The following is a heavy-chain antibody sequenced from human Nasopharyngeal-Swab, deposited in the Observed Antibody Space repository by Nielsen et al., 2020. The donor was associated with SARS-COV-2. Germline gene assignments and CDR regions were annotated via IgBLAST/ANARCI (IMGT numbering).Heavy chain of an antibody. CDR3: ARQGPYDSYGPSKV. V-gene: IGHV4-39*01. D-gene: IGHD5-18*01. CDR1: GGSISSSSYY. Sequence: SETLSLTCTVSGGSISSSSYYWAWIRQPPGKGLEWIGSIYYSGSTHYNPSLKSRVTISADTSKNQFSLKLRSVTAADTAVYYCARQGPYDSYGPSKVRGQGTTVTVSS. CDR2: IYYSGST. J-gene: IGHJ6*02.